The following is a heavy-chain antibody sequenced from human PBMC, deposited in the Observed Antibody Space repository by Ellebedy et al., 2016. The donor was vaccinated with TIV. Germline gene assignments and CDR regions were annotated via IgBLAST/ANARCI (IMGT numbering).Heavy chain of an antibody. J-gene: IGHJ3*02. CDR3: ARHGSKSFDHDAFAI. CDR2: IHYSGST. Sequence: MPSETLSLTCTVSGDSISSSSFYWGWIRQPPGKGLEWTGSIHYSGSTSYNPSLKSRVSMSVARSKNRFSLNLSSVTASDTAVYFCARHGSKSFDHDAFAIWGQGTMVTVSS. V-gene: IGHV4-39*01. CDR1: GDSISSSSFY. D-gene: IGHD3-9*01.